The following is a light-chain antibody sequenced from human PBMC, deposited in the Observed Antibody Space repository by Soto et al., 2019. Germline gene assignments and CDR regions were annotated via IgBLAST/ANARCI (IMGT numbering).Light chain of an antibody. J-gene: IGLJ1*01. CDR2: DVT. Sequence: QSVLTQPASVSGSPGQSITISCSGTRGDVGGYYYVYWHQHHPGKAPKLLIYDVTIRPSGVSNRFSASKSGNTASLTISGLQPEDEADYYCSSYTSRSTYVFGTGTKVTVL. V-gene: IGLV2-14*03. CDR1: RGDVGGYYY. CDR3: SSYTSRSTYV.